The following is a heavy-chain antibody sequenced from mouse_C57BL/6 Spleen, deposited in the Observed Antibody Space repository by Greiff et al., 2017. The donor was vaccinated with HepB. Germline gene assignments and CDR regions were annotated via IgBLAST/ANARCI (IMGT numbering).Heavy chain of an antibody. CDR2: IYPGDGDT. V-gene: IGHV1-82*01. J-gene: IGHJ4*01. D-gene: IGHD1-1*01. Sequence: QVQLKESGPELVKPGASVKISCKASGYAFSSSWMNWVKQRPGKGLEWIGRIYPGDGDTNYNGKFKGKATLTADKSSSTAYMQLSSLTSEDSAVYFCAINYYGSSSGDYYYAMDYWGQGTSVTVSS. CDR1: GYAFSSSW. CDR3: AINYYGSSSGDYYYAMDY.